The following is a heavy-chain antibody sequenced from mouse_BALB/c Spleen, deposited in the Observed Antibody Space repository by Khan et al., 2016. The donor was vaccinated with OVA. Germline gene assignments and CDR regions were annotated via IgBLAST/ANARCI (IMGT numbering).Heavy chain of an antibody. V-gene: IGHV1S135*01. CDR3: SRHGYVGWFAY. J-gene: IGHJ3*01. D-gene: IGHD2-2*01. Sequence: VQLKESGPELMKPGASVKISCKASGYSFTSYYIHWVKQSHGKSLEWIGYIDPFNGGTSYNPKFKGKATLTVDKSSSTAYMHLSSLTSDDSAVYYCSRHGYVGWFAYWGQGTLVTVSA. CDR1: GYSFTSYY. CDR2: IDPFNGGT.